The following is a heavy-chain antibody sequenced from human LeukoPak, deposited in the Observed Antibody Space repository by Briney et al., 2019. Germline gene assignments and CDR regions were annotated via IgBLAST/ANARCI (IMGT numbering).Heavy chain of an antibody. V-gene: IGHV1-2*02. Sequence: ASVKVSCKASGYTFTGYYMHWVRQAPGQGLEWMGWINPNSGGTNYAQKFQGRVTMTRDTSISTAYMELSRLRSDDTAVYYCARLSSGSYAHNDILFDPWGQGTLVTVSS. CDR3: ARLSSGSYAHNDILFDP. CDR1: GYTFTGYY. D-gene: IGHD1-26*01. J-gene: IGHJ5*02. CDR2: INPNSGGT.